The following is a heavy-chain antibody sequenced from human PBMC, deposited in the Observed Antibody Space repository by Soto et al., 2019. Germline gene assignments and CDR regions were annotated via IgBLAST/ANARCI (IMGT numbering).Heavy chain of an antibody. CDR3: ARGGGVYYYMDV. V-gene: IGHV4-34*01. CDR1: GGSFSGYY. Sequence: QVQLQQWGAGLLKPSETLSLTCAVYGGSFSGYYWTWIRQPPGKGLEWIGEINHSGDTNYNPSLKSRVTISVDTSKNQFSLNINSVTAADTAVFYCARGGGVYYYMDVWDKGLTVAVSS. D-gene: IGHD3-10*01. CDR2: INHSGDT. J-gene: IGHJ6*03.